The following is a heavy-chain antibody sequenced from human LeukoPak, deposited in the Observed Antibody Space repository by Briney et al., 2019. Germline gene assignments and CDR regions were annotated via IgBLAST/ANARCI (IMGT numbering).Heavy chain of an antibody. CDR2: INPNSGGT. Sequence: ASVKVSCKASGYTFTGYYMHWVRQAPGQGLEWMGWINPNSGGTNYAQKFQGRVTMTRDTSISTAYMELSRLRSDDTAVYYCARDGPDCGGDCHYYYYYMDVWGKGTTVTVSS. CDR3: ARDGPDCGGDCHYYYYYMDV. J-gene: IGHJ6*03. V-gene: IGHV1-2*02. CDR1: GYTFTGYY. D-gene: IGHD2-21*01.